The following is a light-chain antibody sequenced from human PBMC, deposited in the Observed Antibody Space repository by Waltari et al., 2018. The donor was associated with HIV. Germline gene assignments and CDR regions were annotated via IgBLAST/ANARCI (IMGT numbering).Light chain of an antibody. J-gene: IGLJ2*01. CDR2: EVS. CDR1: SSDVGGYNY. Sequence: QSALTQPPSASGSPGQSVTISCTGSSSDVGGYNYVSWYQQHPGKAPKVRIYEVSKRPSGGSDRFSGSKAGNTASMTVSGLQADDDADYYCSSHAGSNCVVFGGGTKLTVL. CDR3: SSHAGSNCVV. V-gene: IGLV2-8*01.